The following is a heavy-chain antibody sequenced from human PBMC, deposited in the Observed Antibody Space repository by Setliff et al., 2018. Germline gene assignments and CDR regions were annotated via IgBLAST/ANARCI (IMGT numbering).Heavy chain of an antibody. CDR2: INPSGGST. V-gene: IGHV1-46*01. CDR1: GYTSTDYY. CDR3: ATGRDWPTDTDWYFDL. D-gene: IGHD3-9*01. Sequence: GASVKVSCKASGYTSTDYYMHWVRQAPGQGLEWMGIINPSGGSTSYAQKFQGRVTMTRDTSTSTAYMELSSLRSEDTAVYYCATGRDWPTDTDWYFDLWGRGTLVTVSS. J-gene: IGHJ2*01.